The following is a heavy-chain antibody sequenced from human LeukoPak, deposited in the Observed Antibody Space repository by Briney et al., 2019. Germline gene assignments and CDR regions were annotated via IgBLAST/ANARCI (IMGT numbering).Heavy chain of an antibody. CDR1: GFTFSSYE. Sequence: GGSLRLSCAASGFTFSSYEMNWVRQAPGKGLEWVSGISWNSGSIGYADSVKGRFTISRDNAKNSLYLQMNSLRAEDTAVYYCARGRWTGGARYFDLWGRGTLVTVSS. J-gene: IGHJ2*01. D-gene: IGHD3/OR15-3a*01. V-gene: IGHV3-48*03. CDR2: ISWNSGSI. CDR3: ARGRWTGGARYFDL.